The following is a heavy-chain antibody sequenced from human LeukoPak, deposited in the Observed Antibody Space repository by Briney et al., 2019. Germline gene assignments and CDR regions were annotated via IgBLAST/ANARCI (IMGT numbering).Heavy chain of an antibody. J-gene: IGHJ6*02. CDR2: INHSGST. Sequence: PSETLSLTCAVYVGSFSGYYWSWIRQPPGKGLEWIGEINHSGSTNYNPSLKSRVTISVDTSENQFSLKLSSVTAADTAVYYCASHTYYYDSSGYVYYYYYGMDVWGQGTTVTVSS. V-gene: IGHV4-34*01. CDR3: ASHTYYYDSSGYVYYYYYGMDV. D-gene: IGHD3-22*01. CDR1: VGSFSGYY.